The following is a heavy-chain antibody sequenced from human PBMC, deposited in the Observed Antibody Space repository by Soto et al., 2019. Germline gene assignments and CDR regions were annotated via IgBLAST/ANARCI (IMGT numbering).Heavy chain of an antibody. CDR1: GFNVSSNS. Sequence: PGGSLRLSCAASGFNVSSNSMNWVRQAPGKGLEWLSLIHSDANTKYADSVKGRFTASRDSSENKFYLQMNSLRAEDTAVYYCARHVWLESWGQGTLVTVSS. CDR2: IHSDANT. V-gene: IGHV3-53*01. CDR3: ARHVWLES. J-gene: IGHJ5*01.